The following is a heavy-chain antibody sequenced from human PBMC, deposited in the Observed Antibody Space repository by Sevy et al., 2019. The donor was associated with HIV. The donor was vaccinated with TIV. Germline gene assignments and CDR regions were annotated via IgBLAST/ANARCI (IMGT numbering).Heavy chain of an antibody. D-gene: IGHD2-15*01. CDR2: IQYDGSNK. CDR3: VKEGGGGGGDH. Sequence: GGSLRLSCAASGFSYSSYGMHWVRQAPGKGLEWVAYIQYDGSNKDYADSVKGRFTISRDNSKNKLDLQMNSLRVEDTAVYYGVKEGGGGGGDHWGQGTLVTVSS. J-gene: IGHJ4*02. CDR1: GFSYSSYG. V-gene: IGHV3-30*02.